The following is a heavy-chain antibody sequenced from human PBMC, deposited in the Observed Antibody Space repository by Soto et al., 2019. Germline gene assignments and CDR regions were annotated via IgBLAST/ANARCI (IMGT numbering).Heavy chain of an antibody. CDR2: IYYTGST. CDR1: GGSLSSYY. Sequence: SETLSLTCTVSGGSLSSYYWTWIRQSPGKGLEWIGYIYYTGSTKYNPSLKSRVTISVDTSKNQFSLRLTSVTSADTAVYYCGRGESYGDCFDYSGQRAQVTVS. V-gene: IGHV4-59*01. D-gene: IGHD4-17*01. CDR3: GRGESYGDCFDY. J-gene: IGHJ4*02.